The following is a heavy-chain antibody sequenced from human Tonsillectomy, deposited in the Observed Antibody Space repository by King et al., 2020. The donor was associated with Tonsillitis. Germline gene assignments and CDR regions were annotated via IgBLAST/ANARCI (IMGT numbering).Heavy chain of an antibody. CDR2: IYWDDDN. J-gene: IGHJ4*02. CDR3: AHRAIGGSSDGNGGYFDY. CDR1: GFSIRTSGVG. Sequence: ITLKESGPSLVKPTQTLTLTCTFSGFSIRTSGVGVGWSRPPPGTALEWLVFIYWDDDNRFSPSLKSRLAVSKDPSKNQVVLILTSGDPKDSGTSYCAHRAIGGSSDGNGGYFDYWGQGALVTVSS. D-gene: IGHD3-16*01. V-gene: IGHV2-5*02.